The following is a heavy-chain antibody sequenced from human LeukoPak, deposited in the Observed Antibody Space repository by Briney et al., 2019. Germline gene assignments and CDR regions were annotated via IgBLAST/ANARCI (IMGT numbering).Heavy chain of an antibody. V-gene: IGHV4-61*02. J-gene: IGHJ3*02. CDR3: ARERAAYYYDSNAFDI. Sequence: PSETLSLTCTVSGGSISSGSYYWSWIRQPAGKGLEWIGRIYTSGSTNYNPSLKSRVTISVDTSKNQFSLKLSSVTAADTAVYYCARERAAYYYDSNAFDIWGQGTMVTVSS. D-gene: IGHD3-22*01. CDR1: GGSISSGSYY. CDR2: IYTSGST.